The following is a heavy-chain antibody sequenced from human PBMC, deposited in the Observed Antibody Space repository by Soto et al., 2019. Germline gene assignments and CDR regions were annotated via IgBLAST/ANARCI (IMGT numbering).Heavy chain of an antibody. V-gene: IGHV3-23*01. CDR3: AKGGSGRYYYYGMDV. D-gene: IGHD3-10*01. Sequence: EVQLLESGGGLVQPGGSLRLSCAASGFTFSSYAMSWVRQAPGKGLEWVSAISGSGGSTYYADSVKGRFTISRDNSKNTLYRQMNSLSAEDTAVYYCAKGGSGRYYYYGMDVWGQGTTVTVSS. CDR2: ISGSGGST. J-gene: IGHJ6*02. CDR1: GFTFSSYA.